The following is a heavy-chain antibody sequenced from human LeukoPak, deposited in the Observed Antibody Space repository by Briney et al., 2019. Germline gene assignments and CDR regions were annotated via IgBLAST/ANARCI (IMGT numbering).Heavy chain of an antibody. D-gene: IGHD3-9*01. CDR1: GGSISSYY. J-gene: IGHJ6*03. CDR3: ARGTMDVLRYFDWSRDYYYMDV. CDR2: TYTSGST. Sequence: MASETLSLTCTVSGGSISSYYWSWIRQPAGKGLEWIGRTYTSGSTNYNPSLKSRVTMSVDTSKNQFSLKLSSVTAADTAVYYCARGTMDVLRYFDWSRDYYYMDVWGKGTTVTISS. V-gene: IGHV4-4*07.